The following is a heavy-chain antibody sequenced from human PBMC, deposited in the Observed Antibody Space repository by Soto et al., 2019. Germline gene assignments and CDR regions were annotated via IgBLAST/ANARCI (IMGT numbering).Heavy chain of an antibody. CDR2: ISAGNGNT. CDR1: GYTFTSYA. J-gene: IGHJ3*02. Sequence: VAAGQVSCKASGYTFTSYAMHWVRQAPGQRLEWMGWISAGNGNTKYSQKFQGRVTITRDTSASTAYMELSSLRSEDTAVYYCARVFPSGGSSGDAFDIGGQGTMVTVS. CDR3: ARVFPSGGSSGDAFDI. D-gene: IGHD3-22*01. V-gene: IGHV1-3*01.